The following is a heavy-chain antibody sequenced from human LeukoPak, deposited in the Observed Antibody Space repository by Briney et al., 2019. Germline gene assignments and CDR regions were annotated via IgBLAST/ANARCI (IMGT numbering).Heavy chain of an antibody. CDR3: ARHGGITIFGVAQPRGAFDI. CDR1: GYTFTSYT. D-gene: IGHD3-3*01. CDR2: ITPFFGTA. J-gene: IGHJ3*02. Sequence: SVKVSCKASGYTFTSYTISWVRQAPGQGLEWMGGITPFFGTANYAQKFQGRVTVTTDESTSTAYMQLSSLRSEDTAVYYCARHGGITIFGVAQPRGAFDIWGQGTMVTVS. V-gene: IGHV1-69*05.